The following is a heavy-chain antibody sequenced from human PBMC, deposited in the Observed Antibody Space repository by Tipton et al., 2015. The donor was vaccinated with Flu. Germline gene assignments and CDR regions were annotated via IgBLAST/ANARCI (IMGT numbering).Heavy chain of an antibody. CDR2: IDQSGSEK. D-gene: IGHD2-8*01. CDR3: ARTENGFYLGHWYFDL. V-gene: IGHV3-7*01. CDR1: GFSFSMYW. Sequence: GSLRLSCEASGFSFSMYWMTWVRQAPGKGLEWVANIDQSGSEKYYVDSVKGRFTISRDSAKNSLHPQMNSLRADDTAVYYCARTENGFYLGHWYFDLWGRGTLVTVSS. J-gene: IGHJ2*01.